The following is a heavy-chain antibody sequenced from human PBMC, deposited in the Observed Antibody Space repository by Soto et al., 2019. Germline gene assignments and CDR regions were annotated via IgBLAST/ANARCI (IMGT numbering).Heavy chain of an antibody. Sequence: SETLSLTCTVSGGSISSSSYYWGWIRQPPGKGLEWIGSINYSGSTNYNPSLKSRVTISVDTSKNQFSLKLSSVTAADTAVYYFARGDWFGELLSPFRYFDYWGQGTLVTVSS. CDR2: INYSGST. CDR3: ARGDWFGELLSPFRYFDY. V-gene: IGHV4-39*01. CDR1: GGSISSSSYY. J-gene: IGHJ4*02. D-gene: IGHD3-10*01.